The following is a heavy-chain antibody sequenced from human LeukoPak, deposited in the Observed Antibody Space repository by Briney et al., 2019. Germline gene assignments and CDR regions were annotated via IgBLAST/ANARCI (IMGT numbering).Heavy chain of an antibody. D-gene: IGHD2/OR15-2a*01. CDR1: GFTFTSSA. CDR2: ISGRSGTT. V-gene: IGHV3-23*01. Sequence: GGSLRLSCVASGFTFTSSAKSWVRQAPGKGLEWVSAISGRSGTTYYADSVKGRFTISRDNSKNTLYLQMNSLRAGDTAVYYCAKVGTVYFPLDFWGRGTLVTVSS. CDR3: AKVGTVYFPLDF. J-gene: IGHJ4*02.